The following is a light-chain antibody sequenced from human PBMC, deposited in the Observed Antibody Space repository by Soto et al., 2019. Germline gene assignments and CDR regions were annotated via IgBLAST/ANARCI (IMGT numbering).Light chain of an antibody. CDR1: QGIRND. CDR3: QQYNSLLKT. CDR2: GAS. V-gene: IGKV1-17*01. Sequence: IQLTQSPSSLSASVGDRVSITCRASQGIRNDLGWYQHKPGKAPKLLIHGASSLQSGVPSRFSGSASGTEFTLTISSLQPEDLASYYCQQYNSLLKTFGQGTKVDIK. J-gene: IGKJ1*01.